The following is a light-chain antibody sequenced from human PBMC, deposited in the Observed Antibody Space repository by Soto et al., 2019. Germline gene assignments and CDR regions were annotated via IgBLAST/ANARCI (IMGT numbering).Light chain of an antibody. Sequence: QSVLTQPPSPSATPGQRVAISCAGSSSNIGSNSVNWYQQLPGTAPKLLIYSNNQRPSGVPDRFSGSKSGTSASLAISGLQAQDEADYYCAAWDDSPNGPVFGGGTKVTVL. V-gene: IGLV1-44*01. CDR3: AAWDDSPNGPV. J-gene: IGLJ2*01. CDR1: SSNIGSNS. CDR2: SNN.